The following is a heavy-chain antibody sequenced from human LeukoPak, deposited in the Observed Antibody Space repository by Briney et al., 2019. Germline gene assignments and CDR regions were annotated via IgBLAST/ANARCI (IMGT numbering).Heavy chain of an antibody. V-gene: IGHV4-59*01. D-gene: IGHD1-14*01. CDR2: IYFSGST. CDR1: GGSISSYY. J-gene: IGHJ5*02. CDR3: ARDLTALPGWFDP. Sequence: SETLSLTCTVYGGSISSYYWSWIRQPPGKGLEWIGYIYFSGSTNYNPSLKSRVTISVDTSKNQFSLKLSSVTAAGTDVYYCARDLTALPGWFDPWGQGTLVTVSS.